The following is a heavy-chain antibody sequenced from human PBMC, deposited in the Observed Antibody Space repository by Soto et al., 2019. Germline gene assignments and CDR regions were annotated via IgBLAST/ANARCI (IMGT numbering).Heavy chain of an antibody. CDR2: ISWNSGSI. J-gene: IGHJ4*02. CDR1: GFTFDDYA. CDR3: AKDITGSGSYRFDY. V-gene: IGHV3-9*01. Sequence: GGSLRLSCAASGFTFDDYAMHWVRQAPGKGLEWVSGISWNSGSIGYADSVKGRFTISRDNAKNSLYLQMNSLRAEDTALYYCAKDITGSGSYRFDYWGQGTLVTVSS. D-gene: IGHD3-10*01.